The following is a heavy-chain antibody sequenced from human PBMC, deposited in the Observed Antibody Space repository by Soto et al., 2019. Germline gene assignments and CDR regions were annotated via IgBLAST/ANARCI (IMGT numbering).Heavy chain of an antibody. Sequence: EVQLLESGGALVQPGGSLRLSCAASGFTFSSYAMSWVRQAPGKGLEWVSLISASGGGTYYADSVKGRFTISRDNAKNTLYLQMNRLSAEDTAVFSCAKHMSNGSPDYWGQGTLVTVSS. CDR2: ISASGGGT. J-gene: IGHJ4*02. CDR3: AKHMSNGSPDY. CDR1: GFTFSSYA. V-gene: IGHV3-23*01. D-gene: IGHD2-8*01.